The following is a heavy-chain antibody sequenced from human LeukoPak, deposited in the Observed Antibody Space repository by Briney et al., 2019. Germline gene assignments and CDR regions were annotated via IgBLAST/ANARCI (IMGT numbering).Heavy chain of an antibody. Sequence: QPGRSLRLSCAASGFKFSNFGLHWVRQAPGKGLEWVAVISYDGGNKYYVDSVKGRFTVSRDNSKNTAYLQMNSLRPEDTAVYYCAKVGEKNMVEAFEIWGQGTRVTVSP. CDR2: ISYDGGNK. CDR1: GFKFSNFG. J-gene: IGHJ3*02. V-gene: IGHV3-30*18. D-gene: IGHD2/OR15-2a*01. CDR3: AKVGEKNMVEAFEI.